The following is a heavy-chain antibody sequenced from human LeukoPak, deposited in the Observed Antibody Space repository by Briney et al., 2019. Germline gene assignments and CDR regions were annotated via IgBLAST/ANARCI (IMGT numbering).Heavy chain of an antibody. CDR3: ASQFIAAAEWENWFDP. J-gene: IGHJ5*02. CDR1: GYTFTGYY. Sequence: ASVKVSCKASGYTFTGYYMHWVRQAPGQGLEWMGQINPNSGGTNYAQKFQGRVTMTRDTSISTAYMELSRLRSDDTAVYYCASQFIAAAEWENWFDPWGQGTLVTVSS. D-gene: IGHD6-13*01. CDR2: INPNSGGT. V-gene: IGHV1-2*06.